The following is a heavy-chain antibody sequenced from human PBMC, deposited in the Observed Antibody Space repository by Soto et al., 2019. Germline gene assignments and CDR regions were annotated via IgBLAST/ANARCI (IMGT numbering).Heavy chain of an antibody. D-gene: IGHD1-7*01. CDR1: GFTFSSYA. CDR2: ISYDGSNK. V-gene: IGHV3-30-3*01. J-gene: IGHJ6*02. CDR3: ARDRGELLYYDGMDV. Sequence: QVQLVESGGGVVQPGRSLRLSCAASGFTFSSYAMHLVRQAPGKGLVWVAGISYDGSNKYYAASVKGRFTISRDNSKNTLYLQMNSLRAEDTAVYYCARDRGELLYYDGMDVWGQGTTVTVSS.